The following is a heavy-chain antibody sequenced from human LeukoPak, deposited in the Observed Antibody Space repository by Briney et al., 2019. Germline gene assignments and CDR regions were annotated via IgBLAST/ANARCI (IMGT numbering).Heavy chain of an antibody. V-gene: IGHV1-69*04. CDR1: GGTFSSYA. D-gene: IGHD2-2*02. CDR2: IIPILGIA. CDR3: AREIYCSSTSCYMGGDWFDP. J-gene: IGHJ5*02. Sequence: GASVKVSCKASGGTFSSYAISWVRQAPGQGLEWMGRIIPILGIANYAQKFQGRVTITADKSTSTAYMELSSLRSEDTAVYYCAREIYCSSTSCYMGGDWFDPWGQGTLVTVSS.